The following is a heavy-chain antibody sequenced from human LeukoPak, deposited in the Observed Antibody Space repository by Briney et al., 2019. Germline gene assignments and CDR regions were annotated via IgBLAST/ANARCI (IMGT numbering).Heavy chain of an antibody. CDR3: AKRLLDNYADAFVI. V-gene: IGHV3-30*18. CDR1: GFTFSSYG. Sequence: PGGSLRHSCAASGFTFSSYGMHWVRQAPGKGLEWVAVISYDGSNKYYADSVKGRFTISRDNSKNTLYLQMDSLRAEDTAVYYCAKRLLDNYADAFVIWGQGTMVTVSS. CDR2: ISYDGSNK. D-gene: IGHD4-11*01. J-gene: IGHJ3*02.